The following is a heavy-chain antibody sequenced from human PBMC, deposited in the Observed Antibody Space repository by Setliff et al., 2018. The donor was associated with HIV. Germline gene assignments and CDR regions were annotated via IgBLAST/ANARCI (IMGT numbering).Heavy chain of an antibody. CDR2: IKQDGSEK. D-gene: IGHD6-19*01. V-gene: IGHV3-7*01. CDR3: ARRIYRYSSGWSFDY. CDR1: GFTFSTYY. J-gene: IGHJ4*02. Sequence: PGGSLRLSCAGSGFTFSTYYMSWVRKAPGKSLEWVANIKQDGSEKYYVDYVKGRFIISRDNAKKSLFLQMNSLRVEDTAIYYCARRIYRYSSGWSFDYWGQGTLVTVSS.